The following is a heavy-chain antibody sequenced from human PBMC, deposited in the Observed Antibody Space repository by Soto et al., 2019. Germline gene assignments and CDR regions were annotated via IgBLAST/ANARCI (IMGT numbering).Heavy chain of an antibody. D-gene: IGHD2-15*01. Sequence: EVQLVESGGGLIQPGGSLRLSCAASGFTVSSNYMSWVRQAPGKGLEWVSVIYSGGSTYYADSVKGRFTISRDNSKNTLYLQMNSLRAEDTAVYYCARGYCSGGSCYWYYYYGMDVWGQGTTVTVSS. J-gene: IGHJ6*02. CDR2: IYSGGST. CDR3: ARGYCSGGSCYWYYYYGMDV. V-gene: IGHV3-53*01. CDR1: GFTVSSNY.